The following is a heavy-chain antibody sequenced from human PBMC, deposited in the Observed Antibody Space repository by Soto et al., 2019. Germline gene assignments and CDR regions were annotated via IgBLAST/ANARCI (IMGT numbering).Heavy chain of an antibody. V-gene: IGHV3-7*01. D-gene: IGHD5-18*01. CDR2: IKQDGTEK. Sequence: LRLSCAASGFTFSRYWMNWVRQAPWKGLEWVANIKQDGTEKNYVDSVKGRSTISRDNARNSLYLQMDSLRAEDTAVYFCARGDTPMITGMDSFDIWGQGTMVTVSS. CDR3: ARGDTPMITGMDSFDI. CDR1: GFTFSRYW. J-gene: IGHJ3*02.